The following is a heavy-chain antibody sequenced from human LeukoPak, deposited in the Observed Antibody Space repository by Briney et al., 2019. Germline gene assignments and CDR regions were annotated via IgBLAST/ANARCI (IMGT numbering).Heavy chain of an antibody. CDR3: ASRSLFAYSSTFLDT. CDR2: MNPNGGNT. CDR1: GYTFTSYD. V-gene: IGHV1-8*01. Sequence: GASVKVSCKASGYTFTSYDINWVRQATGQGLEWMGWMNPNGGNTSYAQKFQGRVTMTRNTSTSTAYMELSSLRSQDTAAYYCASRSLFAYSSTFLDTWGDGALVTASS. D-gene: IGHD6-6*01. J-gene: IGHJ5*01.